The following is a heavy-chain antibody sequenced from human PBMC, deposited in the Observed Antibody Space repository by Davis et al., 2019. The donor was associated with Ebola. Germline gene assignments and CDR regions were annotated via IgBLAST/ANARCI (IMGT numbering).Heavy chain of an antibody. J-gene: IGHJ6*02. CDR3: ARVGYSYGLHYYYYYGMDV. CDR1: GYTFTSYD. CDR2: MNPNSGNT. D-gene: IGHD5-18*01. V-gene: IGHV1-8*01. Sequence: ASVKVSCKASGYTFTSYDINWVRQATGQGLEWMGWMNPNSGNTGYAQKFQGRVTMTRNTSISTAYMELSRLRSDDTAVYYCARVGYSYGLHYYYYYGMDVWGQGTTVTVSS.